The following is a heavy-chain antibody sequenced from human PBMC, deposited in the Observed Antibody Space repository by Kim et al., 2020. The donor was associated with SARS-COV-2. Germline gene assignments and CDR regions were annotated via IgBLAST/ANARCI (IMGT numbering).Heavy chain of an antibody. D-gene: IGHD5-18*01. J-gene: IGHJ4*02. V-gene: IGHV3-30*01. Sequence: VKGRFTISRDNSKNTLYLQMNSLRAEDTAVYYCARDRSSGYSYGYEGLGHWGQGTLVTVSS. CDR3: ARDRSSGYSYGYEGLGH.